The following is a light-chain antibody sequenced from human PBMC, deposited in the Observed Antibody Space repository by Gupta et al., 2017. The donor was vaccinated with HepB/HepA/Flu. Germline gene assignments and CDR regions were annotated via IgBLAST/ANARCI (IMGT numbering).Light chain of an antibody. V-gene: IGLV1-40*01. Sequence: QSVLTQPPSVSGAPGQRVTISCPGSSPNIGSGYDVHWYQQLPGIAPKLLIYETSNRPSGVPDRFSGSKSGSSASLAITGLQAEDEADYYCQSYDSSLSGYVFATGTKVTVL. CDR2: ETS. J-gene: IGLJ1*01. CDR3: QSYDSSLSGYV. CDR1: SPNIGSGYD.